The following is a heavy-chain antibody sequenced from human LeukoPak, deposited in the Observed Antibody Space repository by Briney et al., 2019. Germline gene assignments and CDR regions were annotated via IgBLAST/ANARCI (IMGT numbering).Heavy chain of an antibody. Sequence: SEALSLPCTGSGGSILSYYWSWIRQPAGKGLEWIGRIYATGSTSYNPSLKSRVTMSVDTSKNQLSLRLSSVTAADTAVYYCAKGGVSSGWPFDYWGQGTLVTVSS. V-gene: IGHV4-4*07. CDR1: GGSILSYY. CDR2: IYATGST. CDR3: AKGGVSSGWPFDY. J-gene: IGHJ4*02. D-gene: IGHD6-19*01.